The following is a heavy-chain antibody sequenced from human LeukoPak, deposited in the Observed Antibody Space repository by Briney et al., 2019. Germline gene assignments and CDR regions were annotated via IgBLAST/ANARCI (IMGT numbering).Heavy chain of an antibody. J-gene: IGHJ5*02. CDR3: ARSPYGRWFDP. CDR1: GYTFTSYG. CDR2: ISAYNGNT. D-gene: IGHD1-26*01. V-gene: IGHV1-18*04. Sequence: ASVKVSCKASGYTFTSYGISGVRQAPGQGVEWMGWISAYNGNTNNAQKLQGRVTMTTDTSTSTAYMELRSLRSDDTAVYYCARSPYGRWFDPWGQGTLVTVSS.